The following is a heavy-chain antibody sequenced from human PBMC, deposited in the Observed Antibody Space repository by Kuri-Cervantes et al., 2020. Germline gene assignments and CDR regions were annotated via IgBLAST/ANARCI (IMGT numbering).Heavy chain of an antibody. D-gene: IGHD3-10*01. Sequence: GGSLRLSCAASGFTFSSYAMSWVRQAPGKGLEWVSGISGSGGGTYYADSVKGRFTISRDNSKNTLYLQMNSLRAEDTAVYYCARGPVLLWFGAYFDYWGQGTLVTVSS. J-gene: IGHJ4*02. V-gene: IGHV3-23*01. CDR2: ISGSGGGT. CDR3: ARGPVLLWFGAYFDY. CDR1: GFTFSSYA.